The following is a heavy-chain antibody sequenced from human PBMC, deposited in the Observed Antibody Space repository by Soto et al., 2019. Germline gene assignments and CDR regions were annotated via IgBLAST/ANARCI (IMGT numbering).Heavy chain of an antibody. V-gene: IGHV3-33*01. CDR3: ARDEGSGWHFDY. CDR2: IWYDGSNK. CDR1: GFTFSSYG. J-gene: IGHJ4*02. Sequence: HPGGSLRLSCAASGFTFSSYGMHWVRQAPGKGLEWVAVIWYDGSNKYYADSVKGRFTISRDNSKNTLYLQMNSLRAEDTAVYYCARDEGSGWHFDYWGQGTLVTVSS. D-gene: IGHD6-19*01.